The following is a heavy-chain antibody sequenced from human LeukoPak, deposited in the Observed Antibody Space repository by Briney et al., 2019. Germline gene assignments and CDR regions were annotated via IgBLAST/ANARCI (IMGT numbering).Heavy chain of an antibody. J-gene: IGHJ4*02. D-gene: IGHD3-10*01. Sequence: SETLSLTCAVYGGSFSGYYWIWIRQPPGKGRDWIGEINHSGSNNYNPSLKSRVNISVATSKNQFSLQLSSVTAADTAVYYCASRRIDYYGSGSYWRYFDYWGQGTLVTVSP. CDR1: GGSFSGYY. V-gene: IGHV4-34*01. CDR2: INHSGSN. CDR3: ASRRIDYYGSGSYWRYFDY.